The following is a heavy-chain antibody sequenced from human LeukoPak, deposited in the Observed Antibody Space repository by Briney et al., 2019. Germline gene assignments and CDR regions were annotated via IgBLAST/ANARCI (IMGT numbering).Heavy chain of an antibody. D-gene: IGHD5-24*01. CDR2: ISYSGGT. J-gene: IGHJ5*02. CDR3: TRDRSDGYNYVDL. CDR1: GGSITNYY. Sequence: SETLSLTCTVSGGSITNYYWSWIRQPPGKGLEWIGYISYSGGTNYNPSLKSRVTISVDTSKNQFTLNLSSVTAAESAVYFCTRDRSDGYNYVDLWGQGILVTVSS. V-gene: IGHV4-59*01.